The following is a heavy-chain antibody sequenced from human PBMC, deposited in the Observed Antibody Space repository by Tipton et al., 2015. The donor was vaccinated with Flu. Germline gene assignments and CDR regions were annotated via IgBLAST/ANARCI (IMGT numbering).Heavy chain of an antibody. D-gene: IGHD2-2*01. CDR1: GGSISSGGYY. CDR3: ARDPSLGMPDYFDY. Sequence: GLVKPSQTLSLMCTVSGGSISSGGYYWSWIRQHPGKGLEWIGYVDYSGSTHYNPSLTSRVTISEDTSRNQFSLKVNSVTAADTAVYYCARDPSLGMPDYFDYWGQGTLVTASS. J-gene: IGHJ4*02. CDR2: VDYSGST. V-gene: IGHV4-31*03.